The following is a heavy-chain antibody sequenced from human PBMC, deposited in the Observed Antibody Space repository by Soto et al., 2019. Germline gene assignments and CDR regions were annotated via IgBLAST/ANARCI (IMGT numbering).Heavy chain of an antibody. CDR2: IYYSGST. D-gene: IGHD3-22*01. CDR1: GGSISSGGYY. V-gene: IGHV4-31*03. J-gene: IGHJ3*02. CDR3: ARAGYYELPPGSDFDI. Sequence: QVQLQESGPGLVKPSQTLSLTCTVSGGSISSGGYYWSWIRQHPGKGLEWIGYIYYSGSTYYNPSLKCRVTIAVDASKNQFSLKLSSVTAADTAVYYCARAGYYELPPGSDFDIWGQGTMVTVSS.